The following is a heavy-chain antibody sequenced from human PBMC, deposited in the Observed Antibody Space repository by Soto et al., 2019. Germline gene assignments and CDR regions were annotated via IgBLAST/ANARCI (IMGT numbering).Heavy chain of an antibody. CDR2: IVVGSGNT. CDR1: GFTFTSSA. CDR3: AAVSLGYCSGGSCDYYGMDV. Sequence: QMQLVQSGPEVKKPGTSVKVSCKASGFTFTSSAVQWVRQARGQRLEWIGWIVVGSGNTNYAQKFQERVTITRDMSTSTAYMEPSSLRSEDTAVYYCAAVSLGYCSGGSCDYYGMDVWGQGTTVTVSS. D-gene: IGHD2-15*01. J-gene: IGHJ6*02. V-gene: IGHV1-58*01.